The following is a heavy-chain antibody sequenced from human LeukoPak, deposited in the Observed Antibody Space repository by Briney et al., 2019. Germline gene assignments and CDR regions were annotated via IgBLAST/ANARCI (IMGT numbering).Heavy chain of an antibody. CDR3: ARAPFTSTPPVPDAFDI. CDR2: IYYSGSA. Sequence: SETLSLTCTVSGGSISSNYWSWIRQPPGKGLEWIGYIYYSGSANYNPSLKSRVTMLMDTSKNQFSLKLSSVTAADTAVYYCARAPFTSTPPVPDAFDIWGQGTMVTVSS. V-gene: IGHV4-59*01. J-gene: IGHJ3*02. D-gene: IGHD2-15*01. CDR1: GGSISSNY.